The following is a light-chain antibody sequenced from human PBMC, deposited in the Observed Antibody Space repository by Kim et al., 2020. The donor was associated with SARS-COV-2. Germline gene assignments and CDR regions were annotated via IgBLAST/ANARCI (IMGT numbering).Light chain of an antibody. Sequence: QSALTQPASVSGSPGQSITISCKGTDSDVGTYNLVSWYQQHPDKAPKLMIYEVSKRPSGISSRFSGSKSGNTASLTISGLQADDEADYFCCSYAGSSDAVLFGGGTTLTVL. J-gene: IGLJ2*01. CDR3: CSYAGSSDAVL. CDR2: EVS. CDR1: DSDVGTYNL. V-gene: IGLV2-23*02.